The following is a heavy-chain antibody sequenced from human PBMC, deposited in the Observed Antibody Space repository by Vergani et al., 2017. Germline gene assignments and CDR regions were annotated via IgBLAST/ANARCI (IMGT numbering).Heavy chain of an antibody. CDR1: GFTFSSYS. D-gene: IGHD7-27*01. V-gene: IGHV3-48*01. CDR3: AKLTAAYRFDP. CDR2: ISSSSSTI. J-gene: IGHJ5*02. Sequence: VQLVESGGGVVQPGGSLRLSCAASGFTFSSYSMNWVRQAPGKGLEWVSYISSSSSTIYYADSVKGRFTISRDNAKNSLYLQMNSLRAEDTAVYYCAKLTAAYRFDPWGQGTLVTVSS.